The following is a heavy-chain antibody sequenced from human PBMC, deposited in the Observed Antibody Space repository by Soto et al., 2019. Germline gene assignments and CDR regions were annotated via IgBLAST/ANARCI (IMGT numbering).Heavy chain of an antibody. CDR2: IYHSGSA. CDR1: GGSISSSNL. V-gene: IGHV4-4*02. Sequence: QVKLQESGPGLVKPSGTLSLTCAVSGGSISSSNLWSWVRQPPGKGLEWIGEIYHSGSANYNPSLNSRVTISVEKSRNQSSLKLSSVIAADTAVYYCARDAVLGRGMDVWGQGTTVTVSS. D-gene: IGHD6-19*01. CDR3: ARDAVLGRGMDV. J-gene: IGHJ6*02.